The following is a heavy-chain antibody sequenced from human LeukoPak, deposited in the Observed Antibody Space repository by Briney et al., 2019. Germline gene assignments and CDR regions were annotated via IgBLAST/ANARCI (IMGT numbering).Heavy chain of an antibody. Sequence: SETLSLTCTVSGGSISSYYWSWIRQPAGKGLEWIGRIYSSGSSNYNPSLKSRVTMAVDTSKNQFSLKLSSVTAADTAVYYCARGAGTTDSLYYYYMDVWGKGTTVNVSS. CDR3: ARGAGTTDSLYYYYMDV. J-gene: IGHJ6*03. D-gene: IGHD1-1*01. V-gene: IGHV4-4*07. CDR1: GGSISSYY. CDR2: IYSSGSS.